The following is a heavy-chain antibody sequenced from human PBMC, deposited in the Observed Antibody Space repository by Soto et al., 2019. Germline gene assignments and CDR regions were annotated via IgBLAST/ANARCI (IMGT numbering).Heavy chain of an antibody. CDR3: SRRALEGFAP. Sequence: PSETLSLTCTLSGGSISKSSYYWVWIRQPPGKGLEWVGSMSYSGSTYYNPSLKCRVAISVDTSKNQLTLQVSSVPAADTAVYYCSRRALEGFAPWSQGTLVTVDS. CDR2: MSYSGST. J-gene: IGHJ5*02. V-gene: IGHV4-39*01. D-gene: IGHD1-1*01. CDR1: GGSISKSSYY.